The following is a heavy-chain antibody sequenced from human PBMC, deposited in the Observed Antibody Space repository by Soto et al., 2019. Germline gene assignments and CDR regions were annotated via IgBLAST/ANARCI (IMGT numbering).Heavy chain of an antibody. CDR3: ARDRSYGSANNYYYYYMDV. CDR2: ISSSSSYI. J-gene: IGHJ6*03. CDR1: GFTFSSYS. V-gene: IGHV3-21*01. Sequence: EVQLVESGGGLVKPGGSLRLSCAASGFTFSSYSMNWVRQAPGKGLEWVSSISSSSSYIYYADSVKGRFTISRDNAKNSLYLQMNSLRAEDTAVYYCARDRSYGSANNYYYYYMDVWGKGTTVTVSS. D-gene: IGHD3-10*01.